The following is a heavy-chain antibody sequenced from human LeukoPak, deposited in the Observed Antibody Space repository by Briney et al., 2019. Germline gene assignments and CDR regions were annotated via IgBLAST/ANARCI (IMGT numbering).Heavy chain of an antibody. CDR2: IYPGDSDT. Sequence: GESLKISCKGSGYSFTSYWIGWVRQMPGKGLEWMGIIYPGDSDTRYSPSFQGQVTISADKSISTAYLQWSSLKASDTAMYYCARAYYDSSGPDAFDIWGQGTMVTVSS. D-gene: IGHD3-22*01. CDR1: GYSFTSYW. J-gene: IGHJ3*02. V-gene: IGHV5-51*01. CDR3: ARAYYDSSGPDAFDI.